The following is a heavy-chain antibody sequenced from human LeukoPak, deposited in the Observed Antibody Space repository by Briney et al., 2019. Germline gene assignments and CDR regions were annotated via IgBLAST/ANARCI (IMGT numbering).Heavy chain of an antibody. D-gene: IGHD4-17*01. Sequence: GGSLRLSCAASGFTFSSYAVSWVRQAPGKGLEWVSAISGSGGSTYYADSVKGRFTISRDNSKNTLYLQMNSLRAEDTAVYYCANHRYDYGDSFDYWGQGTLVTVSS. CDR2: ISGSGGST. CDR1: GFTFSSYA. CDR3: ANHRYDYGDSFDY. V-gene: IGHV3-23*01. J-gene: IGHJ4*02.